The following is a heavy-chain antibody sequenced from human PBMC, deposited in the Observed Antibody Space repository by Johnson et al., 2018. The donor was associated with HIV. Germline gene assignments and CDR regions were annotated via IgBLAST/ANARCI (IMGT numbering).Heavy chain of an antibody. CDR3: AKVAVPYEDDAFDI. CDR1: GFTFSSYA. V-gene: IGHV3-30*04. CDR2: ISYDGSNK. Sequence: QEQLVESGGGVVQPGRSLRLSCAASGFTFSSYAMHWVRQAPGKGLEWVAVISYDGSNKYYADSVKGRFTISRDNSKNTLYLQMNSLRAEDTAVYYCAKVAVPYEDDAFDIGGQGTMVTVSS. D-gene: IGHD6-19*01. J-gene: IGHJ3*02.